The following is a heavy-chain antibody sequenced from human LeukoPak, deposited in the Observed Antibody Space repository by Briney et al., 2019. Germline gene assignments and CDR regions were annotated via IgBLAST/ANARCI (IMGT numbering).Heavy chain of an antibody. Sequence: SETLSLTCTVSDGSISSSSYYWGWIRQPPGKGLEWIGNIYYSGSTYYKSSLRSRVTMSVDTSNNQFSLKLSSVTAADTAMYYCATYTSRGSFDYWGQGTLVTVSS. CDR1: DGSISSSSYY. V-gene: IGHV4-39*07. J-gene: IGHJ4*02. D-gene: IGHD6-13*01. CDR3: ATYTSRGSFDY. CDR2: IYYSGST.